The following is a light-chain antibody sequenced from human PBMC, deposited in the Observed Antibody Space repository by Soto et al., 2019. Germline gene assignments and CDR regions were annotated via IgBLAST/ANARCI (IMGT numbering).Light chain of an antibody. CDR2: DTS. Sequence: EIVLTQSPGTLSLSPGERATLSCRASQSVSISYLAWYQQRPGQAPRLLIYDTSTRATGIPDRFSGSGSGTDFTLTISRLEPEDFAVYYCQQCDNSPWTFGQGTKV. CDR3: QQCDNSPWT. V-gene: IGKV3-20*01. J-gene: IGKJ1*01. CDR1: QSVSISY.